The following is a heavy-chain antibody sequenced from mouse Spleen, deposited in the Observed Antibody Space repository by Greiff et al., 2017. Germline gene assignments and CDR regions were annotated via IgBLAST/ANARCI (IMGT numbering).Heavy chain of an antibody. D-gene: IGHD2-1*01. CDR1: GYTFTSYW. V-gene: IGHV1S81*02. CDR3: ARSYGNYLYAMDY. Sequence: QVQLQQPGAELVKPGASVKLSCKASGYTFTSYWMHWVKQRPGPGLEWIGEINPSNGRTNYNEKFKSKATLTVDKSSSTAYMQLSSLTSDDSAVYYCARSYGNYLYAMDYWGQGTSVTVSS. J-gene: IGHJ4*01. CDR2: INPSNGRT.